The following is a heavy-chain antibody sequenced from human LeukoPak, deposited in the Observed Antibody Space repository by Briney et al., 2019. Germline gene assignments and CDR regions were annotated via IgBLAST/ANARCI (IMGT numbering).Heavy chain of an antibody. Sequence: SQTLSLTCAISGDSVSSNSAAWNWIRQSPSRGLEWLGRTYYRSKWYNDYAVSVKSRITINPDTSKNQFSLQLNSVTPEDTAVYYCARGTGHRGSRSVPFDYWGQGTLVTVSS. CDR1: GDSVSSNSAA. D-gene: IGHD6-13*01. V-gene: IGHV6-1*01. CDR2: TYYRSKWYN. CDR3: ARGTGHRGSRSVPFDY. J-gene: IGHJ4*02.